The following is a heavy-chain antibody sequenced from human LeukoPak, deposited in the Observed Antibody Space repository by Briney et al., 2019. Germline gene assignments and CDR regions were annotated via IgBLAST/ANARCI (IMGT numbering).Heavy chain of an antibody. J-gene: IGHJ4*02. V-gene: IGHV4-61*08. D-gene: IGHD6-19*01. CDR2: IYYSGST. CDR1: GGSISSGDYY. CDR3: ATSSGWKGGEFDY. Sequence: SQTLSLTCTVSGGSISSGDYYWSWIRQPPGKGLEWIGYIYYSGSTNYNPSLKSRVTISVDTSKNQFSLKLSSVTAADTAVYYCATSSGWKGGEFDYWGQGTLVTVSS.